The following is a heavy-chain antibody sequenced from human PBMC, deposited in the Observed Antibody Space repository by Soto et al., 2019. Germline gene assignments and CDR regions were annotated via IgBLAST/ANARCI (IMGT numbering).Heavy chain of an antibody. V-gene: IGHV4-39*01. Sequence: QLQLQESGPGLLKPSETLSLSCSVSGGFISNNNYYWGWIRQSPGRGLEWIAGVYYTGSTYYNPSLRSRVTMSVDTSKNQFSLMLTSVSAADSAVYYCASHLYGLGRKGLSDYWGQGTLVTVSS. J-gene: IGHJ4*02. CDR2: VYYTGST. CDR3: ASHLYGLGRKGLSDY. D-gene: IGHD3-10*01. CDR1: GGFISNNNYY.